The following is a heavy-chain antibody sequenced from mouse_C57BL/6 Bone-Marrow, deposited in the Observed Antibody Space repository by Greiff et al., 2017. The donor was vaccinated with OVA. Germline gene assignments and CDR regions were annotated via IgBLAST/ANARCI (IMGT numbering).Heavy chain of an antibody. V-gene: IGHV5-12*01. J-gene: IGHJ1*03. Sequence: EVMLVESGGGLVQPGGSLKLSCAASGFTFSDYYMYWVRQTPEKRLEWVAYISNGGGSTYYPDTVKGRFTISRDNAKNTLYLQMSRLKSEDTAMYYCARQAYYGSREYFDVWGTGTTVTVSS. CDR2: ISNGGGST. CDR3: ARQAYYGSREYFDV. CDR1: GFTFSDYY. D-gene: IGHD1-1*01.